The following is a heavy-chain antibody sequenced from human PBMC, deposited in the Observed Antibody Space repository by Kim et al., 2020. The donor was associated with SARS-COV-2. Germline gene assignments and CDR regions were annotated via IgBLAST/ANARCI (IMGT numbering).Heavy chain of an antibody. D-gene: IGHD3-22*01. Sequence: GGSLRLSCAASGFIFSIYTMNWVRQAPGKGLEWVSSITTSGNYMYYADSVKGRFTVSRDNAKNSLYLQMNSLRAEDTAIYYCARASAGIYYDSIYWGQGTLVTVSS. V-gene: IGHV3-21*01. CDR1: GFIFSIYT. CDR3: ARASAGIYYDSIY. CDR2: ITTSGNYM. J-gene: IGHJ4*02.